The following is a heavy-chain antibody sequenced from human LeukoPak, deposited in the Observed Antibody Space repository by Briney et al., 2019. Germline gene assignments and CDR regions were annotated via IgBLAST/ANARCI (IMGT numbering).Heavy chain of an antibody. V-gene: IGHV4-38-2*02. Sequence: SETLSLTCTVSGYSISSGYYWGWIRQPPGKGLEWIGSIYHSGSTYYNPSLKSRVTISVDTSKNQFSLKLSSVTAADTAVYYCAGELLWFGELSPGGDYWGQGTLVTVSS. CDR3: AGELLWFGELSPGGDY. CDR2: IYHSGST. J-gene: IGHJ4*02. D-gene: IGHD3-10*01. CDR1: GYSISSGYY.